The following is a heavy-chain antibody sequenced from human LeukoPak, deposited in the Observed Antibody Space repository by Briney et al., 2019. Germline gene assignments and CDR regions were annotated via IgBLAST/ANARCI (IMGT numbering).Heavy chain of an antibody. J-gene: IGHJ4*02. D-gene: IGHD1-26*01. V-gene: IGHV3-23*01. CDR1: GFTFSSYA. CDR3: AKDRRSSVGATRAHGY. Sequence: PGGSLRLSCAASGFTFSSYAMSWVRQAPGKGLEWVSAISGSGGSTYYADSVKGRFTISRDNSKNTLYLQMNSLRAEDTAVYYCAKDRRSSVGATRAHGYWGQGTLVTVSS. CDR2: ISGSGGST.